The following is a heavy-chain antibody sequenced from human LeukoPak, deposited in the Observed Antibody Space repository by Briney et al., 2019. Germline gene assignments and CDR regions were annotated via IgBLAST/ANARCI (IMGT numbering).Heavy chain of an antibody. CDR3: AREHSSSWCFGF. CDR1: GFTVSNNY. Sequence: GGSLRLSCAASGFTVSNNYMNWVRQAPGKGLEWVPVIYSGGSTYYADSVKGRFTISRDSSKNTLYLQMNSLRAEDTAVYYCAREHSSSWCFGFWGQGTLVTVSS. J-gene: IGHJ4*02. V-gene: IGHV3-53*01. D-gene: IGHD6-13*01. CDR2: IYSGGST.